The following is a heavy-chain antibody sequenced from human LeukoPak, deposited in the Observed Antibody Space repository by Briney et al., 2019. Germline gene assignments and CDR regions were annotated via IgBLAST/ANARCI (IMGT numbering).Heavy chain of an antibody. CDR3: ARDGEMATIYFDY. Sequence: ASVKASCKATGGTFSSYALSWVRQAPGQGLEWMGTIIPIVGIANYAQKFQGRATITADKSTSTAYMELSSLRSEDTAVYYCARDGEMATIYFDYWGQGTLVTVSS. D-gene: IGHD5-24*01. CDR1: GGTFSSYA. J-gene: IGHJ4*02. CDR2: IIPIVGIA. V-gene: IGHV1-69*04.